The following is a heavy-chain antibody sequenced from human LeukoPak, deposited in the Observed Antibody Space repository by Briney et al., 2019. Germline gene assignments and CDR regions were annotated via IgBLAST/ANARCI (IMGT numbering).Heavy chain of an antibody. Sequence: SETLSLTCAVSGGSLSSSSFYWGWIRQPPGKGLEWIASIYYTGTTHYNPSLRSRVTMSLDTSNNQFSLKLSSVTAADTAVYYCVTVGATAFDYWGQGTLVTVSS. D-gene: IGHD1-26*01. CDR2: IYYTGTT. CDR1: GGSLSSSSFY. CDR3: VTVGATAFDY. V-gene: IGHV4-39*01. J-gene: IGHJ4*02.